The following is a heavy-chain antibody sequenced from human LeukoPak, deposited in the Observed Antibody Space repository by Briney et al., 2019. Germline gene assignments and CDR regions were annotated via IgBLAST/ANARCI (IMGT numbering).Heavy chain of an antibody. J-gene: IGHJ6*03. CDR1: GYTFTGYY. CDR2: INPNSGGT. Sequence: ASVKVSCKASGYTFTGYYMHWVRQAPGQGLEWMGWINPNSGGTNYAQKFQGRVTMTRDTSISTAYMELSRLRSDDTAVYYCARDRVRIAARPIYYYYYMDVWGKGTTVTVSS. CDR3: ARDRVRIAARPIYYYYYMDV. V-gene: IGHV1-2*02. D-gene: IGHD6-6*01.